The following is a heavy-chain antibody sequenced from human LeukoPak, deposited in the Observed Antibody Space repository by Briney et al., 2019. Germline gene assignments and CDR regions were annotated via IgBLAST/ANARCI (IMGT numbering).Heavy chain of an antibody. J-gene: IGHJ4*02. CDR3: ARDLSGSYSIDY. D-gene: IGHD1-26*01. CDR1: VFTLSAHA. CDR2: ITDDGRKK. V-gene: IGHV3-30*04. Sequence: PGGSLRLSCVTSVFTLSAHAMHWVRQAPGKGLDWVAVITDDGRKKYYADSVKGRFTLSRDDSKNTLYLLMDGLRVEDTAVYYCARDLSGSYSIDYWGQGTMVTVSS.